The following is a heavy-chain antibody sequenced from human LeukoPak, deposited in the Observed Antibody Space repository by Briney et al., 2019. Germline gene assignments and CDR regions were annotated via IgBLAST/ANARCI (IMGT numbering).Heavy chain of an antibody. CDR3: ARKILGWNYGWFDP. D-gene: IGHD1-7*01. CDR2: ISAYNGNT. CDR1: GYTFTSYG. Sequence: ASVKVSCKASGYTFTSYGISWVRQAPGQGLEWMGWISAYNGNTNYAQKLQGRVTMTTDTSTSTAYMELRSLRSDDTAVYYCARKILGWNYGWFDPGAREPWSPSPQ. J-gene: IGHJ5*02. V-gene: IGHV1-18*01.